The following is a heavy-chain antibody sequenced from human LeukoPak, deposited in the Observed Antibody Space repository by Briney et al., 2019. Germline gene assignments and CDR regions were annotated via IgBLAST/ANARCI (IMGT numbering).Heavy chain of an antibody. Sequence: GGSLRLSCAASGFTFSSYWMHWVRQAPGKGLVWVSRINSDGSSTSYADSVKGRFTISRDNAKNTLYLQMNSLRAGDTAVYYCARDDNDSPLFDPWGQGTLVTVSS. D-gene: IGHD3-22*01. CDR2: INSDGSST. V-gene: IGHV3-74*01. CDR3: ARDDNDSPLFDP. CDR1: GFTFSSYW. J-gene: IGHJ5*02.